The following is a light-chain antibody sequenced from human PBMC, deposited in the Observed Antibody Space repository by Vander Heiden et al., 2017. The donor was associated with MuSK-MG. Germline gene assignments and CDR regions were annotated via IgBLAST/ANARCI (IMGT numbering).Light chain of an antibody. CDR1: QGIASY. CDR3: QQLNSYPIT. J-gene: IGKJ5*01. Sequence: DIQLTQSPSFLSASVGDRVTITCRASQGIASYLAWYQQKQGKAPKLLIYGASTLQSGVPSRFSGSGSGTEFTLTISSLQPEDFATYYCQQLNSYPITFGQRTRLEIK. V-gene: IGKV1-9*01. CDR2: GAS.